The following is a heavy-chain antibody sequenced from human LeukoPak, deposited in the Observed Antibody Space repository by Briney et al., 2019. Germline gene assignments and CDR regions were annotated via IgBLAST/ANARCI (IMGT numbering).Heavy chain of an antibody. CDR1: GGSFSGYY. V-gene: IGHV4-34*01. J-gene: IGHJ6*03. D-gene: IGHD6-13*01. CDR2: INHSGST. Sequence: SETLSLTCAVYGGSFSGYYWSWIRQPPGKGLEWIGEINHSGSTNYNPSLKSRVTISVDTSKNQFSLKLSSVTAADTAVYWAAAGTSDYYYMDVWGKGTTVTVSS. CDR3: AAGTSDYYYMDV.